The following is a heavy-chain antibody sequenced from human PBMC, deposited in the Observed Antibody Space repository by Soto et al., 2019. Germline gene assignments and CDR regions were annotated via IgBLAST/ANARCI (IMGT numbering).Heavy chain of an antibody. CDR3: ARELLFYDRHGFSCDDAFDI. D-gene: IGHD3-10*01. V-gene: IGHV4-30-2*01. J-gene: IGHJ3*02. CDR1: GGSLSSSAYS. CDR2: IYQSGST. Sequence: SETLSLTCAVSGGSLSSSAYSWSWIRQPPGKGLEWIGFIYQSGSTYYNPSLKSRVTMSLDRPKNQFSLKLSSVTAADTAVYYCARELLFYDRHGFSCDDAFDIWGQGTMVTVSS.